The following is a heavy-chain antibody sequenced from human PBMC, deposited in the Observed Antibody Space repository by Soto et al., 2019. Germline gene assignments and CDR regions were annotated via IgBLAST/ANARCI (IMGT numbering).Heavy chain of an antibody. CDR3: ARSGPSGYSSGLDY. D-gene: IGHD6-19*01. CDR2: IWYDGSNK. CDR1: GFTFSSYG. Sequence: PGESLKISCAASGFTFSSYGMHWVRQAPGKGLEWVAVIWYDGSNKYYADSVKGRFTISRDNSKNTLYLQMNSLRAEDTAVYYCARSGPSGYSSGLDYWGQGTLVTVSS. V-gene: IGHV3-33*01. J-gene: IGHJ4*02.